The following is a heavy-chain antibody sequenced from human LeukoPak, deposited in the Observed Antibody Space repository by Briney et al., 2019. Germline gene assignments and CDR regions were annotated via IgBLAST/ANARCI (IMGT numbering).Heavy chain of an antibody. Sequence: ASVKVSCKASGYTFTGYYMHWVRQAPGQGLEWMGWINPNSGGTNYAQKFQGRVTMTRDTSISTAYMELSRLRSDDTAVYYCARVGELGYCSSTSCSLFDYWGQGTLVTVSS. J-gene: IGHJ4*02. CDR3: ARVGELGYCSSTSCSLFDY. CDR2: INPNSGGT. D-gene: IGHD2-2*01. V-gene: IGHV1-2*02. CDR1: GYTFTGYY.